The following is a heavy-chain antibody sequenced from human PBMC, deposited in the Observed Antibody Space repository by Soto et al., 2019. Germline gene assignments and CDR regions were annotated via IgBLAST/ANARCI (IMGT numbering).Heavy chain of an antibody. CDR2: ISAYNGNT. V-gene: IGHV1-18*04. CDR1: GYTFTSYG. Sequence: QVQLVQSGAEVKKPGASVKVSCKASGYTFTSYGISWVRQAPGQGLEWMGWISAYNGNTNYAQKLQGRVTMTTDTSTSTAYRELRSLRSDDTAVYYCARGRLDYYDSSGYYTRDNWFDPWGQGTLVTVSS. J-gene: IGHJ5*02. D-gene: IGHD3-22*01. CDR3: ARGRLDYYDSSGYYTRDNWFDP.